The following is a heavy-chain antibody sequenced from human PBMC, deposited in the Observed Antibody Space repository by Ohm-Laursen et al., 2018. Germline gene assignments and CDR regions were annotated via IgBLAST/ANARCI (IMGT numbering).Heavy chain of an antibody. V-gene: IGHV3-9*01. J-gene: IGHJ2*01. CDR3: AKEARLQYRYWYFDL. CDR2: ISWNSGSI. CDR1: GFTFSSYA. D-gene: IGHD4-11*01. Sequence: SLRLSCAASGFTFSSYAMSWVRQAPGKGLEWVSGISWNSGSIGYADSVKGRFTISRDNAKNSLYLQMNSLRAEDTALYYCAKEARLQYRYWYFDLWGRGTLVTVSS.